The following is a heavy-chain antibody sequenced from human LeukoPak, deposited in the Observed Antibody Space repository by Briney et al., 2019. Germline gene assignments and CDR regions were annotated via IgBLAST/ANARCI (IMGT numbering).Heavy chain of an antibody. CDR1: DGSISSSSYY. CDR2: IYTSGST. Sequence: DPSETLSLTCTVSDGSISSSSYYWGWIRQPPGKGLEWIGYIYTSGSTNYNPSLKSRVTISVDTSKNQFSLKLSSVTAADTAVYYCASSTSSNWFDPWGQGTLVTVSS. V-gene: IGHV4-61*05. J-gene: IGHJ5*02. CDR3: ASSTSSNWFDP. D-gene: IGHD2-2*01.